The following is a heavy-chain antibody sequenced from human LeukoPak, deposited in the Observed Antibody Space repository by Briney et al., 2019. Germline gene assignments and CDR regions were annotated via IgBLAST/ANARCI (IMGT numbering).Heavy chain of an antibody. D-gene: IGHD3-22*01. CDR2: ISYDGSNK. CDR1: GFTFSSYG. V-gene: IGHV3-30*18. J-gene: IGHJ3*02. CDR3: ANGRRDYYDSSGPRHAFDI. Sequence: PGGSLRLSCAASGFTFSSYGMHWVRHAPGKGLEWVAVISYDGSNKYYADSVKGRFTISRDNSKNTLYLQMNSLRAEDTAVYYCANGRRDYYDSSGPRHAFDIWGQGTMVTVSS.